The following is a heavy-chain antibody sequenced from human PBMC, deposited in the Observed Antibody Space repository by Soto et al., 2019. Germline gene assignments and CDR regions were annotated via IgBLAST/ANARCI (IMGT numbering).Heavy chain of an antibody. Sequence: SETLSLTCTVSGDSMNPYSWSWIRQPPGKGLEWIGYVYNRGSTTYNYSFKNRVTMSIDTSENQFSLKVSSVTAADTAVYYCAGDFGSGSYRFDYWGQGALVT. CDR2: VYNRGST. CDR3: AGDFGSGSYRFDY. V-gene: IGHV4-59*01. CDR1: GDSMNPYS. J-gene: IGHJ4*02. D-gene: IGHD3-10*01.